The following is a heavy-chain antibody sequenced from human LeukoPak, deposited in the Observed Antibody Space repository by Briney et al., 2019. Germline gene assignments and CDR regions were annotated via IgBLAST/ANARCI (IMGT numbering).Heavy chain of an antibody. CDR1: GGTFNGYA. Sequence: ASVKVSCKASGGTFNGYAITWVRQAPGQGLEWMGGIIPIFGTANYAQKFQGRVTITADESTSTAYMELSSLRSEDTAVYYCARSRIVVVTASPYYYYGMDVWGQGTAVTVSS. J-gene: IGHJ6*02. V-gene: IGHV1-69*13. CDR2: IIPIFGTA. CDR3: ARSRIVVVTASPYYYYGMDV. D-gene: IGHD2-21*02.